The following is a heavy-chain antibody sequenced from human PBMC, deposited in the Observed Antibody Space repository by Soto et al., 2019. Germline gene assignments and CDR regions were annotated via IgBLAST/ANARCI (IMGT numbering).Heavy chain of an antibody. Sequence: PGGSLRLSCAASGFTFSSYGMHWVRQAPGKGLEWVAVIWYDGSNKYYADSVKGRFTISRDNSKNTLYLQMNSLRAEDTAVYYCARDYLVAAAAYYYYGMDVWGQGTTVTVSS. J-gene: IGHJ6*02. V-gene: IGHV3-33*01. CDR2: IWYDGSNK. CDR3: ARDYLVAAAAYYYYGMDV. D-gene: IGHD6-13*01. CDR1: GFTFSSYG.